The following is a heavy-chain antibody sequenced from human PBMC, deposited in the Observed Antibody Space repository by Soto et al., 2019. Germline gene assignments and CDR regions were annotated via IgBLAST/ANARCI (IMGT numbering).Heavy chain of an antibody. CDR3: AKDRAFMNFGVFDF. CDR2: ISGSGGAT. CDR1: GFTFDDYA. Sequence: GGSLRLSCAASGFTFDDYAMSWFRQAPGKGLEWLSFISGSGGATDYADSVKGRFTISRDNSKNTVYLQMNSLRDEDTAVYYCAKDRAFMNFGVFDFWGQGTLVTVSS. D-gene: IGHD3-3*01. V-gene: IGHV3-23*01. J-gene: IGHJ4*02.